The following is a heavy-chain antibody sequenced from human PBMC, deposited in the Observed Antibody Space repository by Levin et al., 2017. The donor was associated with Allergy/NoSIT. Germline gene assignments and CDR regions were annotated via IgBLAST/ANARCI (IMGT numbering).Heavy chain of an antibody. CDR3: TTVNYAAFDI. CDR2: IKSKSDDGTT. Sequence: KTGGSLRLSCAASGFTFSNAWMSWVRQAPGKGLEWVGRIKSKSDDGTTDYAAPVKGRFTISRDDSKNTLYLQMNSLKTEDTAVYYCTTVNYAAFDIWGQGTMVTVSS. V-gene: IGHV3-15*01. CDR1: GFTFSNAW. D-gene: IGHD4-11*01. J-gene: IGHJ3*02.